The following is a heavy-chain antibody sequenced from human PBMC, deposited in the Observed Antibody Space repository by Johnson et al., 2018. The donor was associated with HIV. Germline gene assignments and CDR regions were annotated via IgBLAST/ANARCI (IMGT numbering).Heavy chain of an antibody. CDR2: IYSGGTT. D-gene: IGHD2-21*01. Sequence: VQLVESGGGLVQPGGSLRLSCAASGFTVSSNYMSWVRQAPGKGLEWVSVIYSGGTTYYADSVKGRFIISRDNSKNTLYLQMNSLRAEGMAVYYWASDVVPSGDGFVIWGQGTIVTVSS. CDR3: ASDVVPSGDGFVI. CDR1: GFTVSSNY. V-gene: IGHV3-66*01. J-gene: IGHJ3*02.